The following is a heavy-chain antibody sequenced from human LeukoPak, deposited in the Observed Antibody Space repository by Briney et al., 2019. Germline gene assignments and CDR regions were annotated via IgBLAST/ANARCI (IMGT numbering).Heavy chain of an antibody. CDR3: AKDVFTMVRGVLEY. CDR2: ISWNSGTI. V-gene: IGHV3-9*01. D-gene: IGHD3-10*01. CDR1: GFTFDDYA. Sequence: GGSLRLSCAASGFTFDDYAMHWVRQAPGEGLEWVSGISWNSGTIGYADSVKGRFTISRDNAKNSLYLQMNSLRAEDTALYYCAKDVFTMVRGVLEYWGQGTLVTVSS. J-gene: IGHJ4*02.